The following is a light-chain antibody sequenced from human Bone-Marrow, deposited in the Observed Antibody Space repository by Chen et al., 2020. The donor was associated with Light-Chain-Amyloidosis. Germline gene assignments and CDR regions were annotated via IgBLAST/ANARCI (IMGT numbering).Light chain of an antibody. CDR3: NSYSTTSMWV. V-gene: IGLV2-14*01. J-gene: IGLJ3*02. CDR1: SRDVGYYNY. Sequence: QSALTQPASVSGSPGQSITISCTGTSRDVGYYNYVSWYQQHSGKAPKLIIFEVSNRPAGISARFSGSKSGNTASLTISGVQAEDEGDYYCNSYSTTSMWVFGGGTKLIVL. CDR2: EVS.